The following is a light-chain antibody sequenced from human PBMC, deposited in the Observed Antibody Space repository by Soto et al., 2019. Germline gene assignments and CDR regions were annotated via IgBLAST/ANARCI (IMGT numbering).Light chain of an antibody. CDR1: QSISTY. CDR3: QHYNSYSEA. Sequence: DIQMTQSPSSLSASVGDRVTITCQASQSISTYLIWYQQKPGKAPKLLIYKASTLKSGVPSRFSGSGSGTEFTLTISSLQPDDFATYYCQHYNSYSEAFGQGTKV. J-gene: IGKJ1*01. CDR2: KAS. V-gene: IGKV1-5*03.